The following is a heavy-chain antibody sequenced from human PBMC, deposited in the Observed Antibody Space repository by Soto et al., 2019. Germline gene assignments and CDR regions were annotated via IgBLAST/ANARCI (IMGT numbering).Heavy chain of an antibody. CDR3: ARPAAVVVVPAANYDAFDI. CDR2: IYYSGST. V-gene: IGHV4-39*01. J-gene: IGHJ3*02. D-gene: IGHD2-2*01. Sequence: QLQLQESGPGLVKPSETLSLTCTVSGGSISSSSYYWGWIRQPPGKGLEWIGSIYYSGSTYYNPSLNSRVTISVDTSKNQFSLKLSSVTAADTAVYYCARPAAVVVVPAANYDAFDIWGQGTMVTVSS. CDR1: GGSISSSSYY.